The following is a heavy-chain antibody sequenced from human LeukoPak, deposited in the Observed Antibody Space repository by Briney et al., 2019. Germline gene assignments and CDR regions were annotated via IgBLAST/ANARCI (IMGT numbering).Heavy chain of an antibody. CDR1: GFTFDDYA. Sequence: GGSLRLSCAASGFTFDDYAMHWVRHAPGKGLEWVSGISWNSGSIGYADSVKGRFTISRDNAKNSLYLQMNSLRAEDTALYYCAKDIRRSGGSIDYWGQGTLVTVSP. V-gene: IGHV3-9*01. CDR3: AKDIRRSGGSIDY. CDR2: ISWNSGSI. J-gene: IGHJ4*02. D-gene: IGHD2-15*01.